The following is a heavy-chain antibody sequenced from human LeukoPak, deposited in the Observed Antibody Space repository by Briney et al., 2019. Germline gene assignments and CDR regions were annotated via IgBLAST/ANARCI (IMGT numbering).Heavy chain of an antibody. CDR2: ITGGGGSA. J-gene: IGHJ4*02. D-gene: IGHD2-8*01. V-gene: IGHV3-23*01. CDR3: AKLYSMSGFPY. Sequence: GGSLRLSCAASGFTVSGNYMSWVRQAPGKGLEWVSAITGGGGSASYADSVKGRFTISRDNSKNTLYLQMDNLRAEDTAVYHCAKLYSMSGFPYWGQGTLVTVSS. CDR1: GFTVSGNY.